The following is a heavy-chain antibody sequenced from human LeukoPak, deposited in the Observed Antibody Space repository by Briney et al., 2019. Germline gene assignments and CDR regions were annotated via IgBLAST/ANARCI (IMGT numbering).Heavy chain of an antibody. CDR2: ISSSSSTI. CDR1: GFSFTSYS. J-gene: IGHJ4*02. D-gene: IGHD3-10*01. V-gene: IGHV3-48*02. Sequence: GGSLRLSCAASGFSFTSYSMNWVRQAPGKGRERVSYISSSSSTIYYADSVMGRFTISRDNAKNSLYLLMNSLRDEDTAVYFCARANSPLVRGVTFYFDSWGQGTLVTVSS. CDR3: ARANSPLVRGVTFYFDS.